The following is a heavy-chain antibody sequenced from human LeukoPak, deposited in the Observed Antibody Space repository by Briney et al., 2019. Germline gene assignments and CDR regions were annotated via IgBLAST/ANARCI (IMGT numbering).Heavy chain of an antibody. CDR2: IFYSGST. Sequence: ETLSLTCTVSGGSISSYYWSWIRQPPGKGLEWIGYIFYSGSTNYNPSLKSRVTISVDTSKNQFSLKLSSVTAADTAVYYCARLKYYFDRSGYRAEYFQQWGQGTLVTASS. CDR1: GGSISSYY. J-gene: IGHJ1*01. V-gene: IGHV4-59*01. D-gene: IGHD3-22*01. CDR3: ARLKYYFDRSGYRAEYFQQ.